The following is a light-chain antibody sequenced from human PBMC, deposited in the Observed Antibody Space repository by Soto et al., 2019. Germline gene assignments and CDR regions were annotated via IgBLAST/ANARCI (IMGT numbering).Light chain of an antibody. CDR2: GAS. V-gene: IGKV3D-20*02. Sequence: DIVMTQSPGTPSLSPGERATLSCRASQSVSSSYLAWYQQKPGQAPRLLIYGASSRATGIPARFSGSGSGTDVILTISSLEPEDFAVYYCQQRSNWPPTCGQGTKVDIK. CDR3: QQRSNWPPT. J-gene: IGKJ1*01. CDR1: QSVSSSY.